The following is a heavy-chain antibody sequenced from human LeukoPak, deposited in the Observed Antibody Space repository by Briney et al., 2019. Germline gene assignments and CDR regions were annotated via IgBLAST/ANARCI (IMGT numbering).Heavy chain of an antibody. CDR2: IYTSGST. CDR3: AREGYCSSTSCKVRYFQH. J-gene: IGHJ1*01. V-gene: IGHV4-61*02. Sequence: SETLSLTCTVSGGSISSGSYYWSWIRQPAGKGLEWIGRIYTSGSTNYNPSLKSRVTISVDTSKNQFSLKLSSVTAADTAVYYRAREGYCSSTSCKVRYFQHWGQGTLVTVSS. CDR1: GGSISSGSYY. D-gene: IGHD2-2*01.